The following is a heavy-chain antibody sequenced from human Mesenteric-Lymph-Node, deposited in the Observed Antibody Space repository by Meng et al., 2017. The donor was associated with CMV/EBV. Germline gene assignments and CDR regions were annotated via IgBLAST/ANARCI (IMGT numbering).Heavy chain of an antibody. J-gene: IGHJ6*02. Sequence: GGSLRLSCAASGFTFSSYEMNWVRQAPGKGLEWVSYISSSGSTIYYADSVKGRFTISRDNAKNSLYLQMNSLRAEDTAVYYCARGAGITIFGVVILPVEKYGMDVWGQGTTVTVSS. CDR2: ISSSGSTI. CDR1: GFTFSSYE. CDR3: ARGAGITIFGVVILPVEKYGMDV. D-gene: IGHD3-3*01. V-gene: IGHV3-48*03.